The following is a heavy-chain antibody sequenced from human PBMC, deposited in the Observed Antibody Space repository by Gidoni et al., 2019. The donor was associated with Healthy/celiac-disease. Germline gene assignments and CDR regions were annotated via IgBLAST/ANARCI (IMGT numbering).Heavy chain of an antibody. V-gene: IGHV3-48*01. D-gene: IGHD2-2*01. CDR3: ARDLVYSDEEYCSSTSCLD. CDR2: ISSSSSTI. J-gene: IGHJ4*02. CDR1: GFPFSSYS. Sequence: EVQLVESGGGLVQPGGSLRLSCADSGFPFSSYSMTWVRQAPGKGLEWVSYISSSSSTIYYADSVKGRFTISRDNAKNSLYLQMNSLRAEDTAVYYCARDLVYSDEEYCSSTSCLDWGQGTLVTVSS.